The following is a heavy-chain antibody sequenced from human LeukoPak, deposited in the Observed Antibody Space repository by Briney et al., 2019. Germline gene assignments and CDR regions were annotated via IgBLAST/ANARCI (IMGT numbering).Heavy chain of an antibody. CDR3: AREHTYYDFWSGYYYYYYYMDV. Sequence: GGSLRLSCAASGFTFSSYSMSWVRQAPGKGLEWVSSISSSSSYIYYADSVKGRFTISRDNAKNSLYLQMNSLRAEDTAVYYCAREHTYYDFWSGYYYYYYYMDVWGKGTTVTVSS. CDR1: GFTFSSYS. V-gene: IGHV3-21*01. J-gene: IGHJ6*03. D-gene: IGHD3-3*01. CDR2: ISSSSSYI.